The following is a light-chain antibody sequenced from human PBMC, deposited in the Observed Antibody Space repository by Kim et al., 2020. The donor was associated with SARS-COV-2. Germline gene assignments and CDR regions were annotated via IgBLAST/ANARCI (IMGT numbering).Light chain of an antibody. V-gene: IGKV3-15*01. CDR1: QSVSSN. J-gene: IGKJ2*01. Sequence: SGSTGERATLSCRASQSVSSNVAWYQQKPGQAPRLLIYGASTRATGIPARFSGSGSGTEFTLTISSLQSEDFAVYYCQQYNNWPYTFGQGTKLEI. CDR3: QQYNNWPYT. CDR2: GAS.